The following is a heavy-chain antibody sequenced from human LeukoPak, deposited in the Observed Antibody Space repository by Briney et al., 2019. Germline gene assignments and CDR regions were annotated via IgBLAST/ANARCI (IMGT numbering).Heavy chain of an antibody. CDR1: GFTFSNAW. Sequence: PGGSLRLSCAASGFTFSNAWMTWVRQAPGRGLEWVGRIKSKTDGGTTDYTAPVRGRFTISRDDSKNTLYLQMTSLKTEDTAVYYCTRRGTTVAPDYWGQGTLVTVSS. V-gene: IGHV3-15*01. CDR3: TRRGTTVAPDY. D-gene: IGHD4-11*01. CDR2: IKSKTDGGTT. J-gene: IGHJ4*02.